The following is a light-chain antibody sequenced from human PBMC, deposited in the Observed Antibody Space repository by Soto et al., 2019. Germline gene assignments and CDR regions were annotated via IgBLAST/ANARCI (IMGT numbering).Light chain of an antibody. CDR1: QSVAGIY. Sequence: EIVLTQSPGTLSLSPGERATLSCRASQSVAGIYLAWYQQKPGQAPRLLIHGASSRATGIPDRFSGNGSVTDFTLTISRLEPEDFAVYYCQQYSYSLPYTFGQGTKVDIK. CDR2: GAS. CDR3: QQYSYSLPYT. V-gene: IGKV3-20*01. J-gene: IGKJ2*01.